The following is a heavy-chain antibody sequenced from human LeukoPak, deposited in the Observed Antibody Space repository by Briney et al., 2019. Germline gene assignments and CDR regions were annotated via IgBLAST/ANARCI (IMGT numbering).Heavy chain of an antibody. CDR1: GGSFSGYY. CDR2: INHSGST. Sequence: SETLSLTCAVYGGSFSGYYWSWIRQPPGKGLEWIGEINHSGSTNYNPSLKSRVTISVDTSKSQFSLKLSSVTAADTAVYYCARHGFTHYYDSGGYYDWGQGTLVTVSS. D-gene: IGHD3-22*01. V-gene: IGHV4-34*01. CDR3: ARHGFTHYYDSGGYYD. J-gene: IGHJ4*02.